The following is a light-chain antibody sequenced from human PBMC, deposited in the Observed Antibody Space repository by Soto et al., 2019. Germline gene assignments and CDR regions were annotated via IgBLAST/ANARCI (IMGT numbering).Light chain of an antibody. CDR2: AAS. CDR1: QDIGRR. Sequence: DIQMTQSPSSVSASIGDRATITCRASQDIGRRLAWFQQKPGKAPKYLIQAASSLQGGVPSTFSGSGSGTDFTLTINTLHPEDFATYYCLQVYSFPRTFGQGTKVDIK. CDR3: LQVYSFPRT. J-gene: IGKJ1*01. V-gene: IGKV1-12*01.